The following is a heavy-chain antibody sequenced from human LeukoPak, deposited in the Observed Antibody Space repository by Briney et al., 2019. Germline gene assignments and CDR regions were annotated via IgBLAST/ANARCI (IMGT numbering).Heavy chain of an antibody. CDR2: IKQERSEK. V-gene: IGHV3-7*01. CDR3: ARESRWDDSYYYYYMDV. J-gene: IGHJ6*03. D-gene: IGHD1-1*01. CDR1: GFTFSINW. Sequence: GGSLRLSCAAFGFTFSINWMSWVRQALGEGVEWVANIKQERSEKDYEDSVKGRFTISRDNAKNSLHLQMNNLRAEDTAVYYCARESRWDDSYYYYYMDVWGKGTTVTVSS.